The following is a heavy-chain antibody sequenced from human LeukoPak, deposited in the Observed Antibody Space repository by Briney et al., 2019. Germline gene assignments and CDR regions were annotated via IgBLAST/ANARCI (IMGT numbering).Heavy chain of an antibody. J-gene: IGHJ1*01. CDR3: ARAYKDRSLAGKKEFFQH. CDR1: GITFSNCA. Sequence: GGSLRLSCAASGITFSNCAMSWVRQAPGEGLEWVSTISASGGSTYYADSVKGRFTTSRDNSKNTVYLQMSSLRAEDTALYYCARAYKDRSLAGKKEFFQHWGQGTLVTVSS. D-gene: IGHD6-19*01. V-gene: IGHV3-23*01. CDR2: ISASGGST.